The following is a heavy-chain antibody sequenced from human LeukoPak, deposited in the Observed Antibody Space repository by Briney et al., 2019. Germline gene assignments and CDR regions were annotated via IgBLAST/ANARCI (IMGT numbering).Heavy chain of an antibody. Sequence: GGSLRLSCAASGFTFSSYEMNWVHPAPGKGREWGSYIRGGDSTIYYADSVKGRFTFSRDNAKNSLYLQMNSLRAEDTAVYYCARDTPPSYYHYMDVWGKGTTVTVSS. V-gene: IGHV3-48*03. J-gene: IGHJ6*03. CDR3: ARDTPPSYYHYMDV. CDR2: IRGGDSTI. CDR1: GFTFSSYE.